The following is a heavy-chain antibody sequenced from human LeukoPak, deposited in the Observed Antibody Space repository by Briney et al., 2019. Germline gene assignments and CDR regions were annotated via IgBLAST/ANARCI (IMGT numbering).Heavy chain of an antibody. CDR1: GFTFSSYA. CDR2: ISYDGSNK. Sequence: GGSLRLSCAASGFTFSSYAMHWVRQAPGKGLEWVAVISYDGSNKYYADSVRGRFTISRDNSKNTLYLQMNSLRAEDTAVYYCARGVGTSWYSRFDPWGQGTLVTVSS. V-gene: IGHV3-30-3*01. J-gene: IGHJ5*02. CDR3: ARGVGTSWYSRFDP. D-gene: IGHD6-13*01.